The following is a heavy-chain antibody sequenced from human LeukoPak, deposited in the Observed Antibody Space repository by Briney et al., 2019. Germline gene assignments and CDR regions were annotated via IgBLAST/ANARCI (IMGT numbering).Heavy chain of an antibody. CDR3: ARRGLYGSSPFDP. V-gene: IGHV4-39*01. CDR2: IYYSGTT. J-gene: IGHJ5*02. CDR1: GFTFSSYSMN. D-gene: IGHD2-2*01. Sequence: AGGSLRLSCAASGFTFSSYSMNWVRQPPGKGLEWLAIIYYSGTTYYNPSLKSRLTISIDTSKNQFSLNLRSVTAADTAVYYCARRGLYGSSPFDPWGQGTLVTVSS.